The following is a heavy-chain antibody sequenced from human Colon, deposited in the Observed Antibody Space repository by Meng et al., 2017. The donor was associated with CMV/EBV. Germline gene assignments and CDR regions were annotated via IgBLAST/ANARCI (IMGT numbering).Heavy chain of an antibody. CDR1: GFTFSSYA. D-gene: IGHD2-2*01. Sequence: GGSLRLSCAASGFTFSSYAMSWVRQAPGKGLEWISYISFNSIAIYHADSVKGRFTISRDNAKNSLYLQMNSLRAEDTAVYYCARDIGTTRYYYYYGMDVWGQGTTVTVSS. J-gene: IGHJ6*02. CDR2: ISFNSIAI. CDR3: ARDIGTTRYYYYYGMDV. V-gene: IGHV3-48*04.